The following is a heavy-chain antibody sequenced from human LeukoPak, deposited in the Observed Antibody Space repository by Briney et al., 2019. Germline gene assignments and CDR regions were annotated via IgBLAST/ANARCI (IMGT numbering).Heavy chain of an antibody. V-gene: IGHV1-2*02. CDR1: GYTFTGYY. J-gene: IGHJ6*02. CDR2: INPNSGGT. D-gene: IGHD4-4*01. Sequence: ASVKVSCKASGYTFTGYYMHWVRQAPGQGLEWMGWINPNSGGTNYAQKFQGRVTMTRDTSISTAYMELSRLRSDDTAVYYCARQSKSDYYYYGMDVWGQGTTVTVSS. CDR3: ARQSKSDYYYYGMDV.